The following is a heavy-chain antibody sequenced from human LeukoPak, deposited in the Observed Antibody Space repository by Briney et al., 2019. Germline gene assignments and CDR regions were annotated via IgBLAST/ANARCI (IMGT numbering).Heavy chain of an antibody. D-gene: IGHD6-19*01. Sequence: PGGSLRLSCAASGFTFSSYGMHWVRQPPGKGLEWIGEINDSGSTNYNPSLKSRVTISVDTSKNQFSVKLNSVTAADTAVYYCARGGSGPRLRYWGQGTLVTVSS. CDR1: GFTFSSYG. CDR3: ARGGSGPRLRY. V-gene: IGHV4-34*01. J-gene: IGHJ4*02. CDR2: INDSGST.